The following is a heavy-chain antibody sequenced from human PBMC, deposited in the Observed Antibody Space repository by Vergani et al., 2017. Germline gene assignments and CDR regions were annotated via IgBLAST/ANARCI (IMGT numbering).Heavy chain of an antibody. CDR1: VFTFSTYA. CDR2: ISSDGGST. V-gene: IGHV3-23*01. CDR3: AGPQETSAYYYGGFDY. Sequence: EVQLLESGGGLVQPGGSLRLSCASSVFTFSTYAMTWVRQAPGKGLEWVSTISSDGGSTYYAASVKGRFTISRDNSKNTLSLQMNSLTAEDTAIYYCAGPQETSAYYYGGFDYWGQGILVTVSS. D-gene: IGHD3-22*01. J-gene: IGHJ4*02.